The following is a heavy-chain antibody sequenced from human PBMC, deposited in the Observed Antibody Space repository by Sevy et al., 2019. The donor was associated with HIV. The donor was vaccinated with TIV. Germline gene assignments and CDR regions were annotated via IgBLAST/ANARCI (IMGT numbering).Heavy chain of an antibody. J-gene: IGHJ6*02. CDR3: ARERGTTYYDFWSGYYTERAWYYYGMDV. Sequence: GGSLRLSCAASGFTFSSYSMNWVRQAPGKGLEWVSYISSSSSTIYYADSVKGRFTISRDNAKNSLYLQMNSLRAEDTAVYYCARERGTTYYDFWSGYYTERAWYYYGMDVWGQGTTVTVSS. V-gene: IGHV3-48*01. CDR2: ISSSSSTI. D-gene: IGHD3-3*01. CDR1: GFTFSSYS.